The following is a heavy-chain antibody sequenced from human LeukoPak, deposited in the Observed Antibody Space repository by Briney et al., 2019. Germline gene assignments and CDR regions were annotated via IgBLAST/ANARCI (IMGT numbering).Heavy chain of an antibody. CDR1: GLTFSSYA. Sequence: GGSLRLSCVVSGLTFSSYAMSWVRQAPGNGLQWVSSISGSGVSTFYADSVKGRLIISRDNSKNTLYLQMNSLRAEDTAMYYCAKVRQWPYWYFDLWGRGTLVTVSS. V-gene: IGHV3-23*01. J-gene: IGHJ2*01. D-gene: IGHD6-19*01. CDR3: AKVRQWPYWYFDL. CDR2: ISGSGVST.